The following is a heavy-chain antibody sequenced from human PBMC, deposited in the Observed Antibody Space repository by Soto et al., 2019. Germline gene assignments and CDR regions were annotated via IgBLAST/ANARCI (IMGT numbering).Heavy chain of an antibody. CDR1: GYTFTSIS. V-gene: IGHV1-3*05. CDR2: INGGNGNI. Sequence: QVQLVQSGAEERKPGASVKVSCKASGYTFTSISMHWVRQAPGQGLEWMGWINGGNGNIRYSQKFQGRVSITRDTSASTGYMELSSLRFEDTAVYYCARDKPGSGPDCDYLGQGTLVTVSS. J-gene: IGHJ4*02. CDR3: ARDKPGSGPDCDY. D-gene: IGHD6-19*01.